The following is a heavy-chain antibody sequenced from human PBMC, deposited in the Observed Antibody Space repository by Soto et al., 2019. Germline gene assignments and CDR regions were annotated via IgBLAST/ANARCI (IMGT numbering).Heavy chain of an antibody. V-gene: IGHV1-2*02. CDR2: INPNSGGT. CDR3: AREGYCSSTSCYQDWFDP. CDR1: GYTFTGYY. J-gene: IGHJ5*02. Sequence: XSVKVSCQASGYTFTGYYMHWVRQAPGQGLEWMGWINPNSGGTNYAQKFQGRVTMTRDTSISTAYMELSRLRSDDTTVYYCAREGYCSSTSCYQDWFDPWGQGTLVTVSS. D-gene: IGHD2-2*01.